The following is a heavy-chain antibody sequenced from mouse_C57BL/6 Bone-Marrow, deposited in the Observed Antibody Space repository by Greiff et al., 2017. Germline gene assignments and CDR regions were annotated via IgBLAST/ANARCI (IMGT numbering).Heavy chain of an antibody. Sequence: VQLKQSGPELVKPGASVKMSCKASGYTFTDYNMHWVKQSHGKSLEWIGYINPNNGGTRYNQKFKGKATLTVNKSSSTAYMELRSLTSEDSAVYYCASYYYGSSWYFDVWGTGTTVTVSS. D-gene: IGHD1-1*01. CDR3: ASYYYGSSWYFDV. CDR1: GYTFTDYN. J-gene: IGHJ1*03. V-gene: IGHV1-22*01. CDR2: INPNNGGT.